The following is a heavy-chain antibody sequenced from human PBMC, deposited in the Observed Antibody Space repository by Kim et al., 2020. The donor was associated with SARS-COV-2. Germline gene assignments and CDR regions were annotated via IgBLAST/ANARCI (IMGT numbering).Heavy chain of an antibody. CDR2: INPIIGNT. V-gene: IGHV1-8*01. J-gene: IGHJ5*01. CDR3: ACDGRGYREWFDS. CDR1: GYTFSSCA. D-gene: IGHD2-15*01. Sequence: ASVKVSCKASGYTFSSCAINWVRQAPGQGLEWMGWINPIIGNTNYAQKFQGRVTITRDTSTSTAYMEVSSLRSEDTAVYYCACDGRGYREWFDSWGQGTL.